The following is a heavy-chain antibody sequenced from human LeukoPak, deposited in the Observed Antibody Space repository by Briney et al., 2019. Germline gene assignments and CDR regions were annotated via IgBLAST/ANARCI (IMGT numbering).Heavy chain of an antibody. J-gene: IGHJ4*02. D-gene: IGHD3-16*02. Sequence: ASVKVSCKASGYTFTSYDFNWVRQATGQRPEWMGWMSPNSGNTGYAQKFQGRVTMTRNTSISTAYMELSSLRSEDTAVYYCARVNGDYVWGSYRYTDYFDYWGQGTLVTVSS. CDR1: GYTFTSYD. V-gene: IGHV1-8*01. CDR3: ARVNGDYVWGSYRYTDYFDY. CDR2: MSPNSGNT.